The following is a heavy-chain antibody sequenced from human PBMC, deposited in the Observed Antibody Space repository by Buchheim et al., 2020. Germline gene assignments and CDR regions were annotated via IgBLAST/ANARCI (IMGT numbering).Heavy chain of an antibody. Sequence: EVQLVESGGGLVQPGGSLRLSCAASGFTFSSYWMHWVRQAPGKGLVWVSRINSDGSSTSYADSVKGRFTISRDNAKNTLYLQMNSLRAEDTAVYYCARISYSSSWYWTYYYYGMDVWGQGTT. CDR1: GFTFSSYW. D-gene: IGHD6-13*01. J-gene: IGHJ6*02. V-gene: IGHV3-74*01. CDR2: INSDGSST. CDR3: ARISYSSSWYWTYYYYGMDV.